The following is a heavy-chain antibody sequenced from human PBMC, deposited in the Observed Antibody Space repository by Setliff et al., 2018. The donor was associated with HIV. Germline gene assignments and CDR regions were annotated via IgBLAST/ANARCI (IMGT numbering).Heavy chain of an antibody. J-gene: IGHJ5*02. CDR1: GGSINNYC. CDR3: ARRIDDSGSFPDKNWFDT. V-gene: IGHV4-4*09. D-gene: IGHD3-10*01. Sequence: PSDTLSLTCTASGGSINNYCWNWIRQPPGRGLEWIGFIFASGTTKYNPSLQSRVTMSIDTSKNQFSLKLTSVTAADTAVYYCARRIDDSGSFPDKNWFDTWGQGSLVTVSS. CDR2: IFASGTT.